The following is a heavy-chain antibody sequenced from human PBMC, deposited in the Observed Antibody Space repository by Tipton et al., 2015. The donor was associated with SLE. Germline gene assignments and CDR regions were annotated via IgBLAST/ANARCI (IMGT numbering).Heavy chain of an antibody. CDR2: IITSEGRT. Sequence: QVQLVQSGAEVKKPGASVKVSCKASGYTVTRYYMHWMRQAPGQGLEWIGIIITSEGRTNYAQKFWGRVSMTRDMSTSTIYMELDSPTSDDTAVYYCVRELVGGHFDYWGQGTLVTVSS. J-gene: IGHJ4*02. CDR3: VRELVGGHFDY. V-gene: IGHV1-46*01. CDR1: GYTVTRYY. D-gene: IGHD3-16*01.